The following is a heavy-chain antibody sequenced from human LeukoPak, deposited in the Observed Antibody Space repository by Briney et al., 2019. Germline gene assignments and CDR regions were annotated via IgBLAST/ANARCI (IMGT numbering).Heavy chain of an antibody. J-gene: IGHJ4*02. Sequence: GRSLRLSCAASGFTFSSYAMHWVRQAPGKGLEWVAVISYDGSNKYYADSVKGRFTISRDNSKNTLYLQMNSLRAEDTAVYYCARGYMVRGVITPLAWGQGTLVTVSS. CDR3: ARGYMVRGVITPLA. CDR2: ISYDGSNK. CDR1: GFTFSSYA. D-gene: IGHD3-10*01. V-gene: IGHV3-30-3*01.